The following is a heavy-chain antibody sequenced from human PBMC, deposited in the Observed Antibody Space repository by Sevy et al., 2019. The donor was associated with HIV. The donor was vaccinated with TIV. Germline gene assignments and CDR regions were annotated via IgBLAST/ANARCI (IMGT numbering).Heavy chain of an antibody. J-gene: IGHJ4*02. CDR2: IKEDGSEK. CDR1: GFMFSGVW. Sequence: GGSLRLSCAASGFMFSGVWMSWVRQAPGKIPELVANIKEDGSEKRYEDSVKGRFTISRDNAKNSLFLQMDSLRVEDRVVYYCARGPFWGPGALVTVSS. CDR3: ARGPF. V-gene: IGHV3-7*01.